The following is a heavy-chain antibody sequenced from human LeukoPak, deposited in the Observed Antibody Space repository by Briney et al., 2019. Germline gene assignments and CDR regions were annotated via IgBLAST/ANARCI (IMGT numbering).Heavy chain of an antibody. D-gene: IGHD2-2*01. CDR2: INLSGSTI. CDR3: AREYCSSTGCYLNY. Sequence: GGSLRLSCAASGFTFSDYYMSWIRQAPGKGLEWVSYINLSGSTIYYADSVKGRFTISRDNAKNSLYLQMNSLSAEDTAVYYCAREYCSSTGCYLNYWGQGTLVAVSS. V-gene: IGHV3-11*01. CDR1: GFTFSDYY. J-gene: IGHJ4*02.